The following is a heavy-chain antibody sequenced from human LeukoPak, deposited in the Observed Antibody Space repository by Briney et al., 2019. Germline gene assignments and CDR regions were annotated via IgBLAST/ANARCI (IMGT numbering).Heavy chain of an antibody. D-gene: IGHD3-22*01. CDR2: IWYDGSNK. Sequence: GGSLRLSCAASGFTFSSYGMHWVRQAPGKGLEWVAVIWYDGSNKYYADSVKGRFTISRDNSKNTLYLQMNSLRAEDTAVYYCARGRYYDSSGYHPAGYRGQGTLVTVSS. CDR3: ARGRYYDSSGYHPAGY. CDR1: GFTFSSYG. J-gene: IGHJ4*02. V-gene: IGHV3-33*01.